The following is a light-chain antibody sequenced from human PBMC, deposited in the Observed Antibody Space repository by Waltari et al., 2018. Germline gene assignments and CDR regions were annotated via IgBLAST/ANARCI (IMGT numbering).Light chain of an antibody. CDR2: DTS. V-gene: IGKV3-11*01. CDR3: QQRDSWPLT. CDR1: ESIASP. Sequence: IVLTQSPATLSLSPGDSATLSCRSSESIASPLVWYQQKPGQPPRILIYDTSNRAAGIPARFSGSGSGTDFSLTISSLAPEDTAVYYCQQRDSWPLTFGGGTKVEI. J-gene: IGKJ4*01.